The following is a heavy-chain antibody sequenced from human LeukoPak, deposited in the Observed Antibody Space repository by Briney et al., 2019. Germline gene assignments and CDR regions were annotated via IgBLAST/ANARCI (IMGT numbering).Heavy chain of an antibody. D-gene: IGHD2-2*01. V-gene: IGHV3-30*02. CDR1: GFTFSSYG. CDR2: IRYDGSNK. CDR3: AKAKVPAAMRWFDP. J-gene: IGHJ5*02. Sequence: GGSLRLSCAASGFTFSSYGMHWVRQAPGKGLEWVAFIRYDGSNKYYADSVKGRFTISRDNSKNTLYLQMNSLRAEDTAVYYCAKAKVPAAMRWFDPWGQGTLVTVSS.